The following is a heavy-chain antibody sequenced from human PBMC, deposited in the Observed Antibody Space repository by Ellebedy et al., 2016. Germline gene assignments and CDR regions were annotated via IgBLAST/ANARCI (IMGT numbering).Heavy chain of an antibody. CDR3: AREGGQQQLADYYGMDV. V-gene: IGHV3-23*01. CDR2: ISGSGGST. Sequence: GGSLRLXXAASGFTFSSYAMSWVRQAPGKGLEWVSAISGSGGSTYYADSVKGRFTISRDNSKNTLYLQMNSLRAEDTAVYYCAREGGQQQLADYYGMDVWGQGTTVTVSS. D-gene: IGHD6-13*01. J-gene: IGHJ6*02. CDR1: GFTFSSYA.